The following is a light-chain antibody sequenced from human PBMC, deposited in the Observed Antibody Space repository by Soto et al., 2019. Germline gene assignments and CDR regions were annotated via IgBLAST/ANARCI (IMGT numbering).Light chain of an antibody. CDR1: QSLAYSDGNTY. J-gene: IGKJ2*01. CDR2: KVS. Sequence: DVVMTQSPLSLPVTLGQPASISCRSSQSLAYSDGNTYLNWFQQRPGQSPRRLIYKVSNRDSGVPDRFSGSGSGTDFTLKISRVEAEDVGVYYCTQGTHWPPYTFGQGNKLEIK. CDR3: TQGTHWPPYT. V-gene: IGKV2-30*01.